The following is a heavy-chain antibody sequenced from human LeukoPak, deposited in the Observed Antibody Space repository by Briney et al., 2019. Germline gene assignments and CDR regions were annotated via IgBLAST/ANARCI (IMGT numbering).Heavy chain of an antibody. CDR1: GGTFSSYA. CDR2: IIPIFGTA. D-gene: IGHD3-10*01. Sequence: SLKVSCKASGGTFSSYAISWVRQAPGQGLEWMGGIIPIFGTANYAQKFQGRVTITADESTSTAYMELSSLRSEDTAVYYCARSRPMVRGLMADYYYYYYMDVWGKGTTVTISS. V-gene: IGHV1-69*13. J-gene: IGHJ6*03. CDR3: ARSRPMVRGLMADYYYYYYMDV.